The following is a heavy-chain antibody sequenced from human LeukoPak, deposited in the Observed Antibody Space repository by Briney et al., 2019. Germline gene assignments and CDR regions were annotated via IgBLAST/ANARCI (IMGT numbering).Heavy chain of an antibody. CDR2: IKQDGSEK. CDR3: ARNKIPGIAVAGPFDY. D-gene: IGHD6-19*01. Sequence: GGSLRLSCAASGFTFSSYWMSWVRQAPGKGLEWVANIKQDGSEKYHVESVRGRFTISRDNAKNSLYLQMNSLGAQDTAVYYCARNKIPGIAVAGPFDYWGQGTLVTVSS. V-gene: IGHV3-7*01. CDR1: GFTFSSYW. J-gene: IGHJ4*02.